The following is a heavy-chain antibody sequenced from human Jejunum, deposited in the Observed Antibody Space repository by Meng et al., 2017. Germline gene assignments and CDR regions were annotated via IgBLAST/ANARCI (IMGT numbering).Heavy chain of an antibody. CDR1: GASISGADYY. V-gene: IGHV4-30-4*01. CDR3: VREKRRTYYFDY. Sequence: QLQLQESGSGLVKPSQTLSLTCTVSGASISGADYYWSWIRQPPGEGLEWIGYIYYSGATYSNPSLKSRATISIDTSKNQFSLRLTSVTAADTAVYYCVREKRRTYYFDYWGQGTLVTVSS. J-gene: IGHJ4*02. CDR2: IYYSGAT. D-gene: IGHD3-16*01.